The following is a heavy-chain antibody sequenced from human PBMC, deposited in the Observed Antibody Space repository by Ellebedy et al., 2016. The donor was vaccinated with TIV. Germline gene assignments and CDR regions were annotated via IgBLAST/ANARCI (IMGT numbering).Heavy chain of an antibody. CDR1: GFTFSRYW. Sequence: GESLKISCAASGFTFSRYWMNWVRQAPGKGLEWVANIKQDGSEKYYVDSVKGRFTISRDNAKNSLYLQMNSLRAEDTAVYYCARDEGFYYYGMDVWGQGTTVTVSS. V-gene: IGHV3-7*01. J-gene: IGHJ6*02. CDR2: IKQDGSEK. CDR3: ARDEGFYYYGMDV.